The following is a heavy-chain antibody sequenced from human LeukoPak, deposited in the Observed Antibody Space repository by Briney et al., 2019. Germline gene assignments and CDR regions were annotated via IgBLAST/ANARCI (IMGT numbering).Heavy chain of an antibody. CDR2: IYYSGST. J-gene: IGHJ5*02. V-gene: IGHV4-39*01. CDR1: GGSISSSSYY. CDR3: ARHVYGGYRYINWSDP. D-gene: IGHD4-23*01. Sequence: SETLSLTCTVSGGSISSSSYYWGWIRQPPGKGLEWIGSIYYSGSTYYNPSLKSRVTISVDTSKNQFSLKLSSVTAADTAVYYCARHVYGGYRYINWSDPWGQGTLVTVSS.